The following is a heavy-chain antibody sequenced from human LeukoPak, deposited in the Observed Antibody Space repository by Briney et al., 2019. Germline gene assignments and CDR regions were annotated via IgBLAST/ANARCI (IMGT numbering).Heavy chain of an antibody. CDR2: IKEDGSEK. J-gene: IGHJ4*02. Sequence: GGSLRLSCAASGFTFSSYAMHWVRQAPGKGLEWLANIKEDGSEKYYVDSVKGRFTISRDNAKNSLFLQMNSLRDEDTATYYCVRDLVWDTGRVDYWGQGTLVTVSS. V-gene: IGHV3-7*01. CDR1: GFTFSSYA. D-gene: IGHD3/OR15-3a*01. CDR3: VRDLVWDTGRVDY.